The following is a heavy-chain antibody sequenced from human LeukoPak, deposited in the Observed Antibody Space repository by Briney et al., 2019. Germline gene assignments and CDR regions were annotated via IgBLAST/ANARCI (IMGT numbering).Heavy chain of an antibody. Sequence: SETLSLTCTVSGGSISSYYWSWIRQPPGKGLEWIGYIYYSGSTNYNPSLKSRVTISVDTSKNQFSLKLSSVTAADTAVYYCARGGDMITFGGVIAPNPYYFDYWGQGTLVTVSS. V-gene: IGHV4-59*01. CDR3: ARGGDMITFGGVIAPNPYYFDY. D-gene: IGHD3-16*02. CDR1: GGSISSYY. J-gene: IGHJ4*02. CDR2: IYYSGST.